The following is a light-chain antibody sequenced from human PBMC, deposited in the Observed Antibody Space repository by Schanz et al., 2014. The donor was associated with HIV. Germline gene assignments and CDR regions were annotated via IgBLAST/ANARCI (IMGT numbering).Light chain of an antibody. J-gene: IGKJ2*01. CDR3: QQTYIVTPYT. CDR1: QSISSY. Sequence: DIQMTQSPSSLSASVGDRVTITCRASQSISSYLNWYQQKPGKAPNLLIYAASSLQGGVPSRFSGSGSGTHFTLTITVLQFEDFATYYCQQTYIVTPYTFGQGTKVE. CDR2: AAS. V-gene: IGKV1-39*01.